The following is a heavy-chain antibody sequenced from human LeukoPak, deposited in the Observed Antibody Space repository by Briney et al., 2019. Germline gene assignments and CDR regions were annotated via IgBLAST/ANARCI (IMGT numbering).Heavy chain of an antibody. CDR2: IYYSGST. CDR3: ARGYCTGGVCPDGFDI. D-gene: IGHD2-8*02. CDR1: GGSLSSGIYY. J-gene: IGHJ3*02. Sequence: SETLSLTCTVSGGSLSSGIYYWSWIRQPPGKGLEWIGYIYYSGSTNYNPSLKCRVTMSVETSKNQFSLKVTSMNAADTAVYYCARGYCTGGVCPDGFDIWGQGTMVTASS. V-gene: IGHV4-61*01.